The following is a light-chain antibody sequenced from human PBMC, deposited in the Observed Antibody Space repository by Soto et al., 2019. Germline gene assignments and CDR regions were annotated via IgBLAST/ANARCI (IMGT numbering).Light chain of an antibody. CDR1: SSDVGGYNY. Sequence: QSALTQPLSASGSPVQSVTISCTGTSSDVGGYNYVSWYQQHPGKAPKLMIYEVSKRPSGVPDRFSGSKSGNTASLTVSGLQAEDEADYYCSSYAGSNNQVFGTGTKVTVL. J-gene: IGLJ1*01. CDR3: SSYAGSNNQV. CDR2: EVS. V-gene: IGLV2-8*01.